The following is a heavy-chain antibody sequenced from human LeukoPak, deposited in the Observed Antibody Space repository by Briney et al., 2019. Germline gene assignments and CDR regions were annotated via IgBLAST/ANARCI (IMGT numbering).Heavy chain of an antibody. J-gene: IGHJ4*02. CDR1: GYTLTELS. D-gene: IGHD6-13*01. CDR2: FDPEDGET. V-gene: IGHV1-24*01. Sequence: ASVKVSCKVSGYTLTELSMHWVRQAPGKGLEWMGGFDPEDGETIYAQKFQGRVTMTEDTSTDTAYMELSSLRSEDTAVYYCATDRLAAAGTAGEMVYWGQGTLVTVSS. CDR3: ATDRLAAAGTAGEMVY.